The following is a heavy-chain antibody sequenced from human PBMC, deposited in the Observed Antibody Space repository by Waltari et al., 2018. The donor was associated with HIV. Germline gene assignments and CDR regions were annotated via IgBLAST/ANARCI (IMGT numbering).Heavy chain of an antibody. CDR3: ARADYGDYEDY. CDR2: INPKSNGT. J-gene: IGHJ4*02. V-gene: IGHV1-2*02. CDR1: GYTFTGYY. D-gene: IGHD4-17*01. Sequence: QVHLVQSGAEVKKHGASVKVSCTASGYTFTGYYMHWVRQAPGQGLEWMGCINPKSNGTNYAQKFQGRVTLTRDTSISTAYMELRRLRSDDTAVYYCARADYGDYEDYWGQGTLVTVSS.